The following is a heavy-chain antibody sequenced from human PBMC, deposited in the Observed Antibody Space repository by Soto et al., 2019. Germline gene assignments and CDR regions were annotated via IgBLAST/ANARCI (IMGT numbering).Heavy chain of an antibody. J-gene: IGHJ4*02. Sequence: SETLSLTCTVSGDSISSYYWSWIRQPPGKGLEWIGYIYYSGSTNYNPSLKSRVTISVETSKNQFSLKLGSVTAADTAVYYCARAADYDYIWGSYRYPSEGLMGFRFDYWGQGTLVTVSS. D-gene: IGHD3-16*02. CDR2: IYYSGST. CDR1: GDSISSYY. V-gene: IGHV4-59*01. CDR3: ARAADYDYIWGSYRYPSEGLMGFRFDY.